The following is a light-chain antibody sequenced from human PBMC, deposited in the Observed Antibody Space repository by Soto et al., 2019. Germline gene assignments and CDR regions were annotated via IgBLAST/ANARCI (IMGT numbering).Light chain of an antibody. J-gene: IGKJ3*01. CDR2: EAS. Sequence: DIQMTQSPSSLSASVGDRVTITCRASQSISSHLNWYQQKPGKAPQLLICEASSLQGGVPSRFSGSGSGTDFTLTISRLQADDFAIYYCQQRYSMPLTFGPGTRVDIK. CDR1: QSISSH. V-gene: IGKV1-39*01. CDR3: QQRYSMPLT.